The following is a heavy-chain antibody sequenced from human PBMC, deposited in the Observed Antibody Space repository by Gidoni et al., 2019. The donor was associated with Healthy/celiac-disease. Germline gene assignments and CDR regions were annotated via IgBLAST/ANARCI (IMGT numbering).Heavy chain of an antibody. CDR1: GLPFSSYE. J-gene: IGHJ6*02. Sequence: EVQLVESGGGLVQPGGSLGLSCAASGLPFSSYEMNWVRQAPGKGLEWVSYISSSGSTIYYADSVKGRFTISRDNAKNSLYLQMNSLRAEDTAVYYCARGGYSGYDYSYYYYGMDVWGQGTTVTVSS. CDR2: ISSSGSTI. D-gene: IGHD5-12*01. CDR3: ARGGYSGYDYSYYYYGMDV. V-gene: IGHV3-48*03.